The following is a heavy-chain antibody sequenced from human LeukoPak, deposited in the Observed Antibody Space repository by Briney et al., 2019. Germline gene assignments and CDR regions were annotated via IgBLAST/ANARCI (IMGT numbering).Heavy chain of an antibody. J-gene: IGHJ3*02. CDR2: INPNSGDT. Sequence: ASVKVSCKASGYSFTGYYMHWVRQAPGQGLEWMGWINPNSGDTNYAQKLQGRVTMTTDTSTSTAYMELRSLRSDDTAVYYCARGVRSLDIWGQGTMVTVSS. CDR3: ARGVRSLDI. CDR1: GYSFTGYY. V-gene: IGHV1-2*02.